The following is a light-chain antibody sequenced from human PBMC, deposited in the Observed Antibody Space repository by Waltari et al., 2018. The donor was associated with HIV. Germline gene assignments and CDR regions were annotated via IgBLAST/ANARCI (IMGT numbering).Light chain of an antibody. CDR1: ELPKRY. V-gene: IGLV3-25*03. CDR2: KDT. CDR3: QSKERRGTWV. J-gene: IGLJ3*02. Sequence: YELTQPPSVSVSPGQSARTTGSGSELPKRYSHWFRQKPGQPPIVLIYKDTERPSGIVQRLAAGKSVTTVKWNMQEVRAEDEAEYLCQSKERRGTWVCGGGTRLAVL.